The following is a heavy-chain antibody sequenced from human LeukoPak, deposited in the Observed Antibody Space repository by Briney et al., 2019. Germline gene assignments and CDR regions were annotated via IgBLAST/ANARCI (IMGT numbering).Heavy chain of an antibody. CDR1: GGSISSYY. CDR2: IYYSGST. Sequence: SETLSLTCTVSGGSISSYYWSWIRQPPGKGLEWIGYIYYSGSTNYNPSLKSRVTISVDTSKNQFSLKLSSVTAADTAVYYCASVIGDDAFDIWGQGTMVTVSS. CDR3: ASVIGDDAFDI. D-gene: IGHD2-21*01. V-gene: IGHV4-59*01. J-gene: IGHJ3*02.